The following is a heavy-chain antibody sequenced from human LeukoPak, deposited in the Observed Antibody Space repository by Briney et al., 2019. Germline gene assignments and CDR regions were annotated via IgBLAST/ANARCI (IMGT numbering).Heavy chain of an antibody. CDR3: ASSDGSGMGHARPFDI. V-gene: IGHV4-38-2*01. CDR2: IYHSGST. Sequence: SETLSLTCAVSGYSLSSGYYWGWIRPPPGKGLEWIGSIYHSGSTYYNPSLKSRVTISVDTSKNQFSLKLSSVTAADTAVYYCASSDGSGMGHARPFDIWGQGTMVTVSS. CDR1: GYSLSSGYY. J-gene: IGHJ3*02. D-gene: IGHD3-10*01.